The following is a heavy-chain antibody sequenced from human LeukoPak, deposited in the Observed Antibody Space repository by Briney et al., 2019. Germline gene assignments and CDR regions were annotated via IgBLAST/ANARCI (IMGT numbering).Heavy chain of an antibody. CDR1: GFTFSSYG. Sequence: GGSLRLSCAASGFTFSSYGVHWVRQAPGKGLEWVAVISYDGSNKYYADSVKGRFTISRDNSKNTLYLQMNSLRAEDTAVYYCAKDSYGDSHFDYWGQGTLVTVSS. CDR2: ISYDGSNK. V-gene: IGHV3-30*18. CDR3: AKDSYGDSHFDY. J-gene: IGHJ4*02. D-gene: IGHD4-17*01.